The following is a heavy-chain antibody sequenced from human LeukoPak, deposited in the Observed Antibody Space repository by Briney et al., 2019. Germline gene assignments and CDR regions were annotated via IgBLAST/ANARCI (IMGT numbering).Heavy chain of an antibody. Sequence: SETLSLTCTVSGVSISSSNSYWGWIRQPPGKGLEWIGSIYYSGNTYYNASLKSQVSISIDTSKNQFSLKLSSVTAADTAVYYCARPYYDFWSGYYRRWGQETLVTVSS. V-gene: IGHV4-39*01. CDR2: IYYSGNT. CDR1: GVSISSSNSY. D-gene: IGHD3-3*01. J-gene: IGHJ4*02. CDR3: ARPYYDFWSGYYRR.